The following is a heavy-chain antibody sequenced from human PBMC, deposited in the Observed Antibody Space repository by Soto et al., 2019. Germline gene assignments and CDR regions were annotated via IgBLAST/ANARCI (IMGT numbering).Heavy chain of an antibody. D-gene: IGHD4-17*01. CDR1: GYSFTSYW. CDR2: IYPGDSDT. Sequence: GESLKISCKGSGYSFTSYWIGWVRQMPGKGLEWMGIIYPGDSDTRYSPSFQGQVTISADKSISTAYLQWSSLKASDTAMYYCARKHYGELYYYYHGMDVWGQGTTVTVSS. CDR3: ARKHYGELYYYYHGMDV. V-gene: IGHV5-51*01. J-gene: IGHJ6*02.